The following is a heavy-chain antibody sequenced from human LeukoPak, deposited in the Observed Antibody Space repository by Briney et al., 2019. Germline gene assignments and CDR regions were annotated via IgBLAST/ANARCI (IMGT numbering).Heavy chain of an antibody. CDR3: ARGQLWLRWFDP. CDR2: MNPNSGNT. D-gene: IGHD5-18*01. CDR1: GYTFTSYD. J-gene: IGHJ5*02. Sequence: GASVKVSCKASGYTFTSYDINWVRQATGQGLEWMGWMNPNSGNTGYAQKFQGRVTMTRNTSISTAYMELSSLRSEDTAVYYCARGQLWLRWFDPWGQGTLVTVSS. V-gene: IGHV1-8*01.